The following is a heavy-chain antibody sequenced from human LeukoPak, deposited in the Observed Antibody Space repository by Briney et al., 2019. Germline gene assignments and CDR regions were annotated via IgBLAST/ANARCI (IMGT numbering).Heavy chain of an antibody. CDR2: IIPIFGTA. Sequence: SVKVSCKASGGTFSSYAISWVRQAPGQGLEWMGGIIPIFGTANYAQKFQGRVTITADKSTSTAYMELSGLRSDDTAVYYCARVEGIAAANAYFDYWGQGTLVTVSS. D-gene: IGHD6-13*01. CDR1: GGTFSSYA. V-gene: IGHV1-69*06. CDR3: ARVEGIAAANAYFDY. J-gene: IGHJ4*02.